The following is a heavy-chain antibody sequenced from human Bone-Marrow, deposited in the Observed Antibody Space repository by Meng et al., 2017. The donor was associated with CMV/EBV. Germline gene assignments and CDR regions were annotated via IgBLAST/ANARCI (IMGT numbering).Heavy chain of an antibody. V-gene: IGHV3-33*01. J-gene: IGHJ4*02. CDR3: ARNVYSTIEGYFDY. CDR1: GFTFSSYG. D-gene: IGHD6-13*01. Sequence: GGSLRLSCAASGFTFSSYGMHWVRQAPGKGLEWVAVIWYDGSNKYYADSVKGRFTISRDNSKNTLYLQMNSLRAEDTAVYYCARNVYSTIEGYFDYWGQGTRVTVSS. CDR2: IWYDGSNK.